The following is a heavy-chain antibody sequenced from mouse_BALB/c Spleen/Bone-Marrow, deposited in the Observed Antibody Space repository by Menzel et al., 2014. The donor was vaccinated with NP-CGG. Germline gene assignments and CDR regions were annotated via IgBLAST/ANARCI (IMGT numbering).Heavy chain of an antibody. CDR2: IDPANGNT. V-gene: IGHV14-3*02. J-gene: IGHJ3*01. Sequence: VQLQQAGAQLVNPGASVKLSCTASGFNIKDTYMHCVKQRPEQGLEWIGRIDPANGNTKYYPKFQGKATITADTYSNTAYLQLRSLTSEDTAVYYCARNGNYSAWFAYWGQGTLVTISA. CDR1: GFNIKDTY. D-gene: IGHD2-1*01. CDR3: ARNGNYSAWFAY.